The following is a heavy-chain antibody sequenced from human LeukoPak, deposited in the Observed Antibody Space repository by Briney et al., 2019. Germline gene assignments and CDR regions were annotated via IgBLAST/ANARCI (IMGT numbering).Heavy chain of an antibody. CDR2: IRYDGSNK. CDR1: GFTFSSYG. CDR3: ARDGGGLTAYFQH. D-gene: IGHD3-16*01. J-gene: IGHJ1*01. V-gene: IGHV3-30*02. Sequence: PGGSLRLSCAASGFTFSSYGMHWVRQAPGKGLEWVAFIRYDGSNKYYADSVKGRFTISRDNSKNTLYLQMNSLRAEDTAVYYCARDGGGLTAYFQHWGQGTLVTVSS.